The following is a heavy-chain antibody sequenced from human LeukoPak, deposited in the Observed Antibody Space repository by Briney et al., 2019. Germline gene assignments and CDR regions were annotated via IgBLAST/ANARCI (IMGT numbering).Heavy chain of an antibody. J-gene: IGHJ4*02. Sequence: GGSLRLSCTASGFTFSSSAMHWVRQAPGKGLEWVSSISSIGRYIYYADSVKGRFTISRDNTKSSLYLQMNSLSPEDTAVYYCAREETDYFDYWGQGTLVTVSS. CDR3: AREETDYFDY. V-gene: IGHV3-21*01. CDR1: GFTFSSSA. CDR2: ISSIGRYI.